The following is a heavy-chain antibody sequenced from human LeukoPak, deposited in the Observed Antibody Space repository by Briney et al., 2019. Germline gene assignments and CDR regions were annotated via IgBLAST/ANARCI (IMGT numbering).Heavy chain of an antibody. J-gene: IGHJ5*02. Sequence: AGGSLRLSCAASGFTFSSYSMNWARQAPGKGLEWVSYISSSSSTIYYADSVKGRFTISRDNAKNSLYLQMNSLRAEDTAVYYCARDPDIVVVPAAEPWGQGTLVTVSS. V-gene: IGHV3-48*01. CDR3: ARDPDIVVVPAAEP. D-gene: IGHD2-2*01. CDR1: GFTFSSYS. CDR2: ISSSSSTI.